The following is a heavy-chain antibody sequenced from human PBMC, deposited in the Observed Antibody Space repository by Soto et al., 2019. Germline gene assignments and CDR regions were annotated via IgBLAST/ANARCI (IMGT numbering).Heavy chain of an antibody. D-gene: IGHD1-1*01. Sequence: EVQLVESGGGLVQPGGSLRLSCAASGFTVSSNYMSWVRQAPGKGLEWVSVIYSGGSTYYADSVKGRFTISRDNSKNTLYLQMNSLRAEDTAVYYCARQTGTYYYYYYMDVCGKGTTVTVSS. CDR3: ARQTGTYYYYYYMDV. V-gene: IGHV3-66*04. CDR1: GFTVSSNY. J-gene: IGHJ6*03. CDR2: IYSGGST.